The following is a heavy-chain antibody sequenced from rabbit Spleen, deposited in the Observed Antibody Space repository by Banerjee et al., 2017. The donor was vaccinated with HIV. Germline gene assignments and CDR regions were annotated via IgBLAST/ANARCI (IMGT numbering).Heavy chain of an antibody. J-gene: IGHJ4*01. D-gene: IGHD1-1*01. Sequence: QEQLEESGGGLVKPGGTLTLTCKASGIDLSNYHYMSWVRQAPGKGLEWIGCINAVSDTTWYASWAKGRFTISKTSSTTVTLQMTSLTAADTATYFCARDKYSTTGSDYNLWGPGTLVTVS. CDR1: GIDLSNYHY. V-gene: IGHV1S45*01. CDR2: INAVSDTT. CDR3: ARDKYSTTGSDYNL.